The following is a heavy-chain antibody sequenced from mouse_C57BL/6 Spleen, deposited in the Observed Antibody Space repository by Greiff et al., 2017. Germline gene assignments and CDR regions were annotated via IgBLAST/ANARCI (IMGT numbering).Heavy chain of an antibody. J-gene: IGHJ4*01. CDR1: GYTFTSYW. CDR2: ISPSNGGT. Sequence: QVQLQQPGTGLVKPGASVKLSCKASGYTFTSYWMHWVKQRPGQGLEWIGNISPSNGGTNYNEKFKSKVTLTVDKSSSTAYMQLSSLTSEDSAVYECSRDDYDWDYYAMDYWGQGTSVTASS. V-gene: IGHV1-53*01. D-gene: IGHD2-4*01. CDR3: SRDDYDWDYYAMDY.